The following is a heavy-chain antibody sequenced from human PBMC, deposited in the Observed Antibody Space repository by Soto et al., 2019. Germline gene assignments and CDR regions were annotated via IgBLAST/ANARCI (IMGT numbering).Heavy chain of an antibody. CDR2: IYSGDRT. V-gene: IGHV3-53*01. CDR3: ARDLGYSYGYYYYGMDV. Sequence: GESLKISCAASGSSVRSNYMNWVRQAPGKGLEWVSAIYSGDRTYYADSVKGRFTISRDNSKNTLSLQMNSLRAEDTAVYYCARDLGYSYGYYYYGMDVWGQVTTVTVSS. J-gene: IGHJ6*02. D-gene: IGHD5-18*01. CDR1: GSSVRSNY.